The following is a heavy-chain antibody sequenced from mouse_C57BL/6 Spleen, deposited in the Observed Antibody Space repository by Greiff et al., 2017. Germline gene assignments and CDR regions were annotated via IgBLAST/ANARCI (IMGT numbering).Heavy chain of an antibody. D-gene: IGHD4-1*01. J-gene: IGHJ1*03. CDR3: ARWDFNFDV. Sequence: VQLQQSGPELVKPGASVKISCKASGYAFSSSWMNWVKQRPGKGLEWIGRIYPGDGDTNYNGKFKGKATLTADKSSSTAYMQLSSLTSEDSAVYCCARWDFNFDVWGTGTTVTVSS. V-gene: IGHV1-82*01. CDR2: IYPGDGDT. CDR1: GYAFSSSW.